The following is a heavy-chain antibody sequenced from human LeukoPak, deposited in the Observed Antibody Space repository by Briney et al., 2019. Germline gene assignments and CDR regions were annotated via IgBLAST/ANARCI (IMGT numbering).Heavy chain of an antibody. Sequence: SQTLSLTCTVSGGSISSGDYYWSWIRQPPGKGLEWIGYIYYSGSTNYNPSLKSRVTISVDTSKNQFSLKLSSVTAADTAVYYCAGVIRYFDWPQRYYYYMDVWGKGTTVTVSS. D-gene: IGHD3-9*01. CDR3: AGVIRYFDWPQRYYYYMDV. CDR1: GGSISSGDYY. CDR2: IYYSGST. J-gene: IGHJ6*03. V-gene: IGHV4-30-4*08.